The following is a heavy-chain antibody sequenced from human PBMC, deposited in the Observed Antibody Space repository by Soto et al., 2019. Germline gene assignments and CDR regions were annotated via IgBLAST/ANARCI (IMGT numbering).Heavy chain of an antibody. V-gene: IGHV3-66*01. CDR2: IYSGGST. D-gene: IGHD1-1*01. J-gene: IGHJ4*02. CDR1: GFTVSNNY. Sequence: GGSLRLSCAASGFTVSNNYMSWVRQAPGKGLEWVSIIYSGGSTFYADSVKGRFTISRDNSKNTLYLQMNSVRAEDTAVYYCAKDGYNSPIFDYWGQGTLVTVSS. CDR3: AKDGYNSPIFDY.